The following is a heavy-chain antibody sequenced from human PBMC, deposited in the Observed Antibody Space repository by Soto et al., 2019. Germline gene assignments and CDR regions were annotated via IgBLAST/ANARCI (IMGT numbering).Heavy chain of an antibody. J-gene: IGHJ4*02. D-gene: IGHD3-9*01. CDR2: INHSGRT. CDR3: ASREGEHYDIFGLRTRPAGYAFDY. Sequence: SETLSLTCAVYGGSFSGYYWSWIRQPPGKGLEWIGEINHSGRTNYNPSLKSRVTISVDTSKNQFSLKLSSVTAADTAVYYCASREGEHYDIFGLRTRPAGYAFDYWGRGTLVTVSS. CDR1: GGSFSGYY. V-gene: IGHV4-34*01.